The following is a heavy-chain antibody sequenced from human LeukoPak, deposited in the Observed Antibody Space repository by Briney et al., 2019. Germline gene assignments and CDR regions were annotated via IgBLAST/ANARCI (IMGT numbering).Heavy chain of an antibody. CDR2: IYYSGST. D-gene: IGHD3-16*01. Sequence: SETQSLTCTVSDGSINSSSYYWGWIRRPPGKGLEWIGSIYYSGSTYYNPSLKSRTTVSVDTSKNQFSLKLRSVTAADTAVYYCVRGSTLRHYQYWGQGTMVTVSS. V-gene: IGHV4-39*01. J-gene: IGHJ4*02. CDR3: VRGSTLRHYQY. CDR1: DGSINSSSYY.